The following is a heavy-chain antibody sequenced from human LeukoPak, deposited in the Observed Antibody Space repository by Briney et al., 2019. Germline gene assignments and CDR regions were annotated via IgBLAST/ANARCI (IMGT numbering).Heavy chain of an antibody. D-gene: IGHD3-10*01. Sequence: GGSLRLSCAASGFTFSSYSMNWVRQAPGKGLGWVSSISSGSSYIYYADSVKGRFTISRDNAKNSLYLQMNSLKAEDTAVYYCARDCWDYGSGSYCGIDYWGQGTLVTVSP. J-gene: IGHJ4*02. CDR1: GFTFSSYS. V-gene: IGHV3-21*01. CDR2: ISSGSSYI. CDR3: ARDCWDYGSGSYCGIDY.